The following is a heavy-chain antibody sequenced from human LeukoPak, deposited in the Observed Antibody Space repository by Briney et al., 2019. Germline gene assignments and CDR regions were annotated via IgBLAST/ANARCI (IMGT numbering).Heavy chain of an antibody. CDR2: ISSSTSYI. CDR1: GFTFSSYE. D-gene: IGHD5-18*01. Sequence: PGGSLRLSCAASGFTFSSYEMNWVRQVPGKGLEWVSSISSSTSYIYYADSVKGRFTISRDNAKNSLYLQVNSLRAEDTAVYYCARELWLDFWGQGTLVTVSS. V-gene: IGHV3-21*01. CDR3: ARELWLDF. J-gene: IGHJ4*02.